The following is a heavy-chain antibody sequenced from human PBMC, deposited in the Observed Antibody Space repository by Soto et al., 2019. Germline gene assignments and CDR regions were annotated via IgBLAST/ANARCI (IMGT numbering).Heavy chain of an antibody. CDR1: GYTFTGYY. CDR3: AIRHNWYYGPSAFDI. Sequence: ASVKVSCKASGYTFTGYYMHWVRQAPGQGLEWMGWINPNSGGTNYAQKFQGWVTMTRDTSISTAYMELSRLRSDDTAAYYCAIRHNWYYGPSAFDIWGQGTMVTVSS. V-gene: IGHV1-2*04. D-gene: IGHD1-7*01. J-gene: IGHJ3*02. CDR2: INPNSGGT.